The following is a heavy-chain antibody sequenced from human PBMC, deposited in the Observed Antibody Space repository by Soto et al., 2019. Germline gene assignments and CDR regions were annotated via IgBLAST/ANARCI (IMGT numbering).Heavy chain of an antibody. Sequence: LSETLSLTCAVYGGSFSGYYWSWIRQPPGKGLEWIGEINHSGSTNYNPSLKSRVTISVDTSKNQFSLKLSSVTAADTAVYYCATKGYCSGGSCYGKGPFDYWGQGPLVNVSS. V-gene: IGHV4-34*01. CDR3: ATKGYCSGGSCYGKGPFDY. J-gene: IGHJ4*02. D-gene: IGHD2-15*01. CDR2: INHSGST. CDR1: GGSFSGYY.